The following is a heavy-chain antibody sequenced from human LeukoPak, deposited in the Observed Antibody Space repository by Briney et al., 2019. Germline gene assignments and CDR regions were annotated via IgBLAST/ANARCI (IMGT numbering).Heavy chain of an antibody. CDR3: AKGGGCSGGSCYTHYYYYYMDV. CDR2: ISGSGGST. CDR1: GFTFSSYA. J-gene: IGHJ6*03. Sequence: GGSLRLSCAASGFTFSSYAMSWVRQAPGKGLEWVSAISGSGGSTYYADSVKGRFTISRDNSKNTLYLQMNSLRAEDTAVYYGAKGGGCSGGSCYTHYYYYYMDVWSKGTTVTVSS. V-gene: IGHV3-23*01. D-gene: IGHD2-15*01.